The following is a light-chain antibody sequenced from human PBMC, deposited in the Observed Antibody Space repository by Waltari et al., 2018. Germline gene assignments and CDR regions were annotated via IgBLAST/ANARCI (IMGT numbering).Light chain of an antibody. V-gene: IGLV1-44*01. CDR2: RNE. Sequence: QSVLTQPPSASGTPGQRVTISCSGSSSNIGSNVVNWYQQVPGTTPKLLIYRNEPRPSGVPDRFSGSKSGTSASLAISGLRPEDEAEYYCASWDDSLNGRWEFGGGTKVTVL. J-gene: IGLJ3*02. CDR1: SSNIGSNV. CDR3: ASWDDSLNGRWE.